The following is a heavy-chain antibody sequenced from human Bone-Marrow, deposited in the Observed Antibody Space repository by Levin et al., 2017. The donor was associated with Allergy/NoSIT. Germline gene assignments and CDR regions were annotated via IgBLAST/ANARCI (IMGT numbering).Heavy chain of an antibody. J-gene: IGHJ2*01. V-gene: IGHV3-9*01. CDR3: AKGRYYDSSGLFDL. CDR2: ISWNSGSI. CDR1: GFTFDDYA. Sequence: PGGSLRLSCAASGFTFDDYAMHWVRQAPGKGLEWVSGISWNSGSIGYADSVKGRFTISRDNAKNSLYLQMNSLRAEDTALYYCAKGRYYDSSGLFDLWGRGTLVTVSS. D-gene: IGHD3-22*01.